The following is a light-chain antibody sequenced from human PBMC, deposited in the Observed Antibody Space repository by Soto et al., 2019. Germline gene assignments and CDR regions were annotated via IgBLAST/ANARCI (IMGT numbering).Light chain of an antibody. Sequence: QSVLTQPPSVSGSPGQSVTISCTGTSTDFVSYNRVSWYQQPPGTAPKLIIYEASNRPSGVPDRFSGSKSGNTASLTISGLQAPDEAAYYCSLYTSENTYVFGTGTKVTVL. V-gene: IGLV2-18*01. CDR3: SLYTSENTYV. J-gene: IGLJ1*01. CDR2: EAS. CDR1: STDFVSYNR.